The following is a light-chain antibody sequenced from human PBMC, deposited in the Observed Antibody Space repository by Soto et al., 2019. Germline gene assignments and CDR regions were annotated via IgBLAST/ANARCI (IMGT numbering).Light chain of an antibody. Sequence: EIVLTQSPGTLSLSPGERATLSCRASQSVGNNYLAWYQQKPGQAPRFLIYDASSRATGIPARFSGSGSGTDFTLTISRLEPEECAGYYCQQYGSTPLTFGGGTKVEIK. J-gene: IGKJ4*01. CDR3: QQYGSTPLT. CDR1: QSVGNNY. V-gene: IGKV3-20*01. CDR2: DAS.